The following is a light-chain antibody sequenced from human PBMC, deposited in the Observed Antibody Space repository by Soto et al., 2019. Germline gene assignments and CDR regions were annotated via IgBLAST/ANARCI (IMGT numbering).Light chain of an antibody. Sequence: AIQLTQSPSSLSASVGDRVTITCRASQVISNTLAWYQQKPGKVPQLLIFDASTLESGVPSRFSGSGSGTDFTLTISSLQPEDFATYFCQQFNIYPLTFGQGTRLEIK. CDR3: QQFNIYPLT. V-gene: IGKV1-13*02. J-gene: IGKJ5*01. CDR2: DAS. CDR1: QVISNT.